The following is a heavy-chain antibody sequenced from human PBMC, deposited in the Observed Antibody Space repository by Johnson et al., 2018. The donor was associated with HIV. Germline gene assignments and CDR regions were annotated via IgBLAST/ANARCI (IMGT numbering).Heavy chain of an antibody. J-gene: IGHJ3*02. CDR3: TRWGSTVALDI. CDR2: ISYDGSNE. CDR1: GFTLDDYG. Sequence: QVQLVESGGGVVRPGGSLRLSCAASGFTLDDYGMAWVRQAPGKGLEWVAVISYDGSNEYYADPVKGRFTLSRDNSKNTLYLQMNSLKTEDTAVYYCTRWGSTVALDIWGQGTMVIVSS. V-gene: IGHV3-30*03. D-gene: IGHD3-16*01.